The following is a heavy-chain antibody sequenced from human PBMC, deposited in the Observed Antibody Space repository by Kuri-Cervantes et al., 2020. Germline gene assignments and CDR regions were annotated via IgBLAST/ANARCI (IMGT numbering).Heavy chain of an antibody. V-gene: IGHV3-7*01. CDR3: ARDRYQLLYGMDV. D-gene: IGHD2-2*01. J-gene: IGHJ6*02. Sequence: GESLKISCAASGFTFSRYWMSWVRQAPGKGLEWVTSIKQDGGQKYYLDSVKGRFTISKDNARNSLYLQMSSLRAEDTAVYYCARDRYQLLYGMDVWGQGTTVTVSS. CDR2: IKQDGGQK. CDR1: GFTFSRYW.